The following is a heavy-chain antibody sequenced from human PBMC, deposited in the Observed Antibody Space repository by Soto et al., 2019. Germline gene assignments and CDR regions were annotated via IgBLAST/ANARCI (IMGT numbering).Heavy chain of an antibody. CDR3: ARCVAKAARHCRYFDY. D-gene: IGHD6-6*01. CDR2: IYYSGST. J-gene: IGHJ4*02. Sequence: SETLSLTCTVSGGPISSGGYYWSWIRQHPGKGLEWIGYIYYSGSTYYNPSLKSRVTISVDTSKNQFSLKLSSVTAADTAVYYCARCVAKAARHCRYFDYWGQGTLVTVSS. V-gene: IGHV4-31*03. CDR1: GGPISSGGYY.